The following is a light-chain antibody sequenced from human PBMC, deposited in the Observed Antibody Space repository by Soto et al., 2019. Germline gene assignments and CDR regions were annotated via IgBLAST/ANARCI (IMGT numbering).Light chain of an antibody. V-gene: IGKV1-33*01. CDR3: QQYDSLPLT. Sequence: DIEMTQSPSSLSASVGDRVTITCQASQDINIYLNWYQQKPGKAPRLLIYDASNLATGDPSTFSGSGSGTEFTFTISSLQPEDIATYYCQQYDSLPLTFGGGTKVEVK. CDR2: DAS. CDR1: QDINIY. J-gene: IGKJ4*01.